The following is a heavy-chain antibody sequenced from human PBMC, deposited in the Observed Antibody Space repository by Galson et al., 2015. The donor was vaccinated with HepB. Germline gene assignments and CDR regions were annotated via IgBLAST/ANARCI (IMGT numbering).Heavy chain of an antibody. V-gene: IGHV3-21*01. Sequence: SLRLSCAASGFTFSRYNMNWVRQAPGNGLEWVSSISTTSDYIYYADSVKGRFTISRDNAKNSLYLQMNSLRAEDTAVYYCARDWGIAVTGTWWFDPWGQGTLVTVSS. D-gene: IGHD6-19*01. J-gene: IGHJ5*02. CDR2: ISTTSDYI. CDR1: GFTFSRYN. CDR3: ARDWGIAVTGTWWFDP.